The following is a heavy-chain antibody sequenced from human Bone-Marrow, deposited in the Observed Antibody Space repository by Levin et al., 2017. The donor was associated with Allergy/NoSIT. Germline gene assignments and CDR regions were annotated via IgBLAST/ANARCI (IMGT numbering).Heavy chain of an antibody. CDR3: ATDDYGGN. Sequence: RPGGSLRLSCAASGFTVTDAWMHWVRQAPGKGLEWVGRIKRKTDGGTTAYAAPVRGRFTISTDDSENTVSLQMGNLKTDATAVYYCATDDYGGNWGQGTLVTVSS. CDR1: GFTVTDAW. CDR2: IKRKTDGGTT. V-gene: IGHV3-15*01. D-gene: IGHD4-23*01. J-gene: IGHJ4*02.